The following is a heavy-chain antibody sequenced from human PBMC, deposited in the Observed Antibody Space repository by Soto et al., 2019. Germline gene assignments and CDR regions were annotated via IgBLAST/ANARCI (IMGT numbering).Heavy chain of an antibody. CDR1: GFNFSNYG. D-gene: IGHD2-2*01. CDR3: ARDFCPVPTCYDL. Sequence: PGGSLRLFCVASGFNFSNYGMHWARQAPGKGVEWVAGRDYNGINEYYIAPVKGRFTISRDQSKNTLYLQMNSLRAEDTAVYYCARDFCPVPTCYDLWGQGVLVTVSS. J-gene: IGHJ4*02. CDR2: RDYNGINE. V-gene: IGHV3-33*01.